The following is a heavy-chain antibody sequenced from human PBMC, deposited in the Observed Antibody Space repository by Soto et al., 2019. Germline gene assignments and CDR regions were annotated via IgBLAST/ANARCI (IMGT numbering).Heavy chain of an antibody. Sequence: SDTLSLTCAVSGDSITGDNWWSWVRQPPGKGLEWIGDIHHSGSTNYNPSLKSRVTISVDTSKNQFSLKLSSVTAADTASYYCVMGVLDYFDYWGQGTLVTVSS. D-gene: IGHD3-16*01. CDR2: IHHSGST. CDR3: VMGVLDYFDY. CDR1: GDSITGDNW. V-gene: IGHV4-4*02. J-gene: IGHJ4*02.